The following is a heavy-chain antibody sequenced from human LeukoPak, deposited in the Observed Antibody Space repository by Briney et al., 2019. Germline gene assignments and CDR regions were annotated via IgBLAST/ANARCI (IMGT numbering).Heavy chain of an antibody. CDR2: IKSKTDGGTT. CDR3: TTDFAVVAANAILPFDY. D-gene: IGHD2-15*01. V-gene: IGHV3-15*01. J-gene: IGHJ4*02. CDR1: GFTFSSYA. Sequence: GGSLRLSCAASGFTFSSYAMSWVRQAPGKGLEWVGRIKSKTDGGTTDYAAPVKGRFTISRDDSKNTLYLQMNSLKTEDTAVYYCTTDFAVVAANAILPFDYWGQGTLVTVSS.